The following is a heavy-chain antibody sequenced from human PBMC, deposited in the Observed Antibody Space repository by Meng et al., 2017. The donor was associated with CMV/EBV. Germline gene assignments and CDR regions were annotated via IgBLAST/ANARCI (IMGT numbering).Heavy chain of an antibody. CDR2: ISSSSSTI. V-gene: IGHV3-48*04. D-gene: IGHD2-2*01. Sequence: GGSLRLSCAASGFTFSSYSMNWVRQAPGKGLEWVSYISSSSSTIYYADSVKGRFTISRDNAKNSLYLQMNSLRAEDTAVYYCAREWGGIVVVPAAMGIDYWGQGTLVTVSS. CDR1: GFTFSSYS. J-gene: IGHJ4*02. CDR3: AREWGGIVVVPAAMGIDY.